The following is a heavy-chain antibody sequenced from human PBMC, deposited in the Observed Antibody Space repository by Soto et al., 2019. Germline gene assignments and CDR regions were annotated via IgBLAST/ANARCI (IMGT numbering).Heavy chain of an antibody. D-gene: IGHD2-2*01. J-gene: IGHJ5*02. CDR2: ISTYNGDT. CDR1: GYTFTTYG. V-gene: IGHV1-18*01. CDR3: ARPYCSTTSCHNWFDP. Sequence: ASVKVSGKASGYTFTTYGISWVRQAPGQGLEWMGWISTYNGDTNYAQKLQGRVTMTTDTSTSTAYMELRSLRSDDTAVYYCARPYCSTTSCHNWFDPWGQGTLVTVSS.